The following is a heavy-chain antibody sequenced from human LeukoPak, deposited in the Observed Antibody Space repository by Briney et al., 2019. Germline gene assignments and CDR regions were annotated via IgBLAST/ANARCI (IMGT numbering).Heavy chain of an antibody. V-gene: IGHV3-23*01. D-gene: IGHD6-13*01. J-gene: IGHJ6*02. CDR2: ISGSGGST. Sequence: PGGSLRLSGAASGLTFSSYAMSWVRQAPGKVLEWVSAISGSGGSTYYADSVKGRFTISRDNSKNTLYLQMNSLRAEDTAVYYCAKVVGWSSWAFRGDYYGMDVWGQGTTVTVSS. CDR1: GLTFSSYA. CDR3: AKVVGWSSWAFRGDYYGMDV.